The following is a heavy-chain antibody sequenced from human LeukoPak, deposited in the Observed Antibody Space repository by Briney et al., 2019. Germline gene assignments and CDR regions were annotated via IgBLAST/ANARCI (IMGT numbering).Heavy chain of an antibody. V-gene: IGHV4-59*01. CDR2: IFYSGRT. CDR3: ARAQKYTSGYTVTELGSRYFDY. Sequence: SETLSLTCTVSGGSISSYYWNWIRQPPGKGLEYIGDIFYSGRTNYNPSLKGGGPLSVDTSKNWFSMRLTSVTAADTAVYYCARAQKYTSGYTVTELGSRYFDYWGHGALVTVSS. D-gene: IGHD5-18*01. J-gene: IGHJ4*01. CDR1: GGSISSYY.